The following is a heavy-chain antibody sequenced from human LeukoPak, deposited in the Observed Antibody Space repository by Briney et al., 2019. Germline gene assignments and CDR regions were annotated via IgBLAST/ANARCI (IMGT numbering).Heavy chain of an antibody. CDR1: GFTFSSYA. D-gene: IGHD6-13*01. V-gene: IGHV3-23*01. CDR3: AKTRPLDSSSWSHGDY. Sequence: GGSLRLSCVASGFTFSSYAMSWVRQAPGKGLEWVSAISGSGDSTYYGDSVKGRFTISRDNSKNTLYLQMNSLRAEDTAVYYCAKTRPLDSSSWSHGDYWGQGTLVTVSS. J-gene: IGHJ4*02. CDR2: ISGSGDST.